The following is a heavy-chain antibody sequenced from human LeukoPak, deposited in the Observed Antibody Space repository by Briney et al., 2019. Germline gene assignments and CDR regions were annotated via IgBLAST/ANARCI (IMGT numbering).Heavy chain of an antibody. D-gene: IGHD2-2*01. J-gene: IGHJ4*02. CDR2: VCHSGST. CDR1: GYSISSTYC. Sequence: SETLSLTCTVSGYSISSTYCWGWIRQPPGKGLEWIGRVCHSGSTYYNPSLKSRVSISVDTSQNQFSLKLSSLTAADTAVYYCARDRWSSTSYNDYWGQGTLVTVSS. V-gene: IGHV4-38-2*02. CDR3: ARDRWSSTSYNDY.